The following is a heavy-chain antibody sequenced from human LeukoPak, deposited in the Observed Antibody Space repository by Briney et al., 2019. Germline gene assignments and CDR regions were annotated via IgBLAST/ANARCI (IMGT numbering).Heavy chain of an antibody. V-gene: IGHV5-51*01. CDR1: GYIFSDFW. D-gene: IGHD2-8*01. CDR2: IYPGDSDT. CDR3: ARSNGLYNWFDP. J-gene: IGHJ5*02. Sequence: ESLKISCKGSGYIFSDFWIVWVRQMPGKGLEWMGIIYPGDSDTRYSPSFQRQVTISADKSINTPYLQWSSLKASDTAMYYCARSNGLYNWFDPWGQRTLVTVSS.